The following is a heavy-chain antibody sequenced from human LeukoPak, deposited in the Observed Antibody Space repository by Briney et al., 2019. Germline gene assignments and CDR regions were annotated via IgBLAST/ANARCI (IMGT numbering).Heavy chain of an antibody. CDR3: AGSSIALDY. Sequence: GGSLTLSCAPSGFTFDDYGMSWVRQAPGKGLEWVSGINWNGGSTGYAASVKGRFTISRDNAKNSLYLQMNSLRAEDTALYYCAGSSIALDYWGQGTLVTVSS. D-gene: IGHD6-13*01. CDR2: INWNGGST. V-gene: IGHV3-20*04. CDR1: GFTFDDYG. J-gene: IGHJ4*02.